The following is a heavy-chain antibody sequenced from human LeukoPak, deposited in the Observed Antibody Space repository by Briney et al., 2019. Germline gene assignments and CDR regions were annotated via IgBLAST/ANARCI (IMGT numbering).Heavy chain of an antibody. J-gene: IGHJ4*02. CDR1: GGSFSPYY. D-gene: IGHD1-1*01. V-gene: IGHV4-34*01. CDR3: TFSTRPYYFDY. CDR2: INHSGST. Sequence: SETLSLTCAVSGGSFSPYYWNWIRQSPGKGVEWIAEINHSGSTNYNRSLKSRVTVSTDTSKNQCSLKVTSVTAADTAIYYCTFSTRPYYFDYWAQGTLVTVSS.